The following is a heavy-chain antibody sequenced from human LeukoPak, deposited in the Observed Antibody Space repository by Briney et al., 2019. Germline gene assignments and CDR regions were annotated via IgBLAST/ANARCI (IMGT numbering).Heavy chain of an antibody. Sequence: GGSLRLSCAASGFTFDDFGMSWVRQVPGKGLEWVSGINWNGASTGYADSVKGRFTISRDNAKNSLYLQMNSLRAEDTAVYYCATRKLGNDYWGQGTLVTVSS. J-gene: IGHJ4*02. CDR1: GFTFDDFG. CDR3: ATRKLGNDY. D-gene: IGHD7-27*01. CDR2: INWNGAST. V-gene: IGHV3-20*04.